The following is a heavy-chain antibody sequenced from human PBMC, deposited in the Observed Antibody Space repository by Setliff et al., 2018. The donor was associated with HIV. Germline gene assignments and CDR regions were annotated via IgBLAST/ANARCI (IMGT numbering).Heavy chain of an antibody. CDR2: IYYNGIT. CDR1: GGPITSHY. Sequence: PSETLSLTCTVSGGPITSHYWSFIRQPPGKGLEWIGSIYYNGITNYNPSLTSRVTISVDTSKNQFSLKLSSVTAADTAVYFCARAGYYGTTSYWEYFQHWGQGALVTVSS. J-gene: IGHJ1*01. D-gene: IGHD1-7*01. V-gene: IGHV4-59*11. CDR3: ARAGYYGTTSYWEYFQH.